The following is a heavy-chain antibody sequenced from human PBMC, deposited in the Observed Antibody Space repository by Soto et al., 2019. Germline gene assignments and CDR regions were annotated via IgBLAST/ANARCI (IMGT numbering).Heavy chain of an antibody. J-gene: IGHJ6*02. Sequence: PGDSLKISCERSGYSFTSYWIGRVRQMPGKGLEWMGIIYPGDSDTRYSPSFQGQVTISADKSISTAYLQWSSLKASDTAMYYCARLLMATISDYYYYGMDVWGQGTTVTVSS. V-gene: IGHV5-51*01. D-gene: IGHD5-12*01. CDR2: IYPGDSDT. CDR3: ARLLMATISDYYYYGMDV. CDR1: GYSFTSYW.